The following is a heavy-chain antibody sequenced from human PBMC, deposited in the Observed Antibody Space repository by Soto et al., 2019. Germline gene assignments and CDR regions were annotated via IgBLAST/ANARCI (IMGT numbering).Heavy chain of an antibody. Sequence: QVQLVQSGAEVKKPGSSVKVSCKASGGTFTTYTISWVRQAPGQGLEWMGGITPVFGTAHYAQNFQGRVTITADESTSTAYMELSSLRSEDTAVYYCARYSSGWYISYGMDIWGQGTTVTVSS. CDR2: ITPVFGTA. V-gene: IGHV1-69*01. J-gene: IGHJ6*02. CDR3: ARYSSGWYISYGMDI. CDR1: GGTFTTYT. D-gene: IGHD6-19*01.